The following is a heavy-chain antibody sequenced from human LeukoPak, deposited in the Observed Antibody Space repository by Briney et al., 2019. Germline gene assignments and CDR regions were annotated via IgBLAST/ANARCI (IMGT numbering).Heavy chain of an antibody. CDR1: GGSISSSSYY. V-gene: IGHV4-39*01. Sequence: PSETLSLTCTVSGGSISSSSYYWGWIRQPPGKGLEWIGSIYYSGSTYYNPSLKSRVTISVDTSKNQFSLKVSSVTAADTAVYYCARLGSGWYYFDYWGQETLVTVSS. CDR2: IYYSGST. D-gene: IGHD6-19*01. J-gene: IGHJ4*02. CDR3: ARLGSGWYYFDY.